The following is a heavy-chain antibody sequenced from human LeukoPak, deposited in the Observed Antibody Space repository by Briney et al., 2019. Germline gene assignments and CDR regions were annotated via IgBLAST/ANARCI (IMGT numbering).Heavy chain of an antibody. D-gene: IGHD3-16*01. J-gene: IGHJ4*02. CDR2: IYPGDSDI. CDR1: GYSFSTYW. Sequence: HGESLKISCKGSGYSFSTYWIAWVRQMPGKGLEWMGIIYPGDSDIRYSPSFQGQVTISADKSTSTAYLQWSSLKASDTAMYYCTTAAALGCWGQGTQVTVSS. V-gene: IGHV5-51*01. CDR3: TTAAALGC.